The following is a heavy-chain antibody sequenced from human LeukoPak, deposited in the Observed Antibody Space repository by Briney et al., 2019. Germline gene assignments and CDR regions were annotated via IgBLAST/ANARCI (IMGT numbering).Heavy chain of an antibody. Sequence: ASVKVSCKPSGYTFTHQYIHWVRQAPGQGLEWMGWINPSSGGTNLAQKFQGRVTMTSDTSINTAYMGLTRLRYDDTAVYYCARGTTDYYDFGGYYLVDPWGPGTLVTVSS. V-gene: IGHV1-2*02. CDR1: GYTFTHQY. CDR2: INPSSGGT. D-gene: IGHD3-22*01. CDR3: ARGTTDYYDFGGYYLVDP. J-gene: IGHJ5*02.